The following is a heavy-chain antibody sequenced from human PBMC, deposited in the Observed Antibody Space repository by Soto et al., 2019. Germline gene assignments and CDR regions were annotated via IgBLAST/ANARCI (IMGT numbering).Heavy chain of an antibody. CDR1: GGSISSYY. CDR2: IYYSGST. Sequence: QVQLQESGPGLVKPSETLSLTCTVSGGSISSYYWSWIRQPPGKGLEWIGYIYYSGSTNYNPSLKSRVTISVDTSKNQFSLKLSSVTAADTAVYYCARDRKEAYCDYWGQGTLVTVSS. CDR3: ARDRKEAYCDY. V-gene: IGHV4-59*01. J-gene: IGHJ4*02.